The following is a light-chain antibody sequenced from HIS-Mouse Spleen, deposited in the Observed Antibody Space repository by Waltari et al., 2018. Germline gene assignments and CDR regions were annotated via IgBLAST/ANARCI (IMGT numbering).Light chain of an antibody. CDR1: SSDVGGYNY. CDR2: DVS. Sequence: QSALTQPASVSGSPGPSITISCTGTSSDVGGYNYVHCYQQHPGKAPKLMIYDVSNRPSGVSNRFSGSKSGNTASLTISGLQAEDEADYYCSSYTSSSTYVFGTGTKVTVL. V-gene: IGLV2-14*03. CDR3: SSYTSSSTYV. J-gene: IGLJ1*01.